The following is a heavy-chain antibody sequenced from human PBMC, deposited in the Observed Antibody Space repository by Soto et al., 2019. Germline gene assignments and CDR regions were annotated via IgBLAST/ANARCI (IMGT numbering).Heavy chain of an antibody. V-gene: IGHV4-39*07. CDR1: GGSISSSSYY. J-gene: IGHJ4*02. CDR3: ARDKITGLFDY. D-gene: IGHD2-8*02. Sequence: SETLSLTCTVSGGSISSSSYYWAWVRQPPGKGLEWIGSIYYSGTTYYNPSLKSRVTISVDTSKNQFSLKLTSVTAADTAVYYCARDKITGLFDYWGQGTLVTVSS. CDR2: IYYSGTT.